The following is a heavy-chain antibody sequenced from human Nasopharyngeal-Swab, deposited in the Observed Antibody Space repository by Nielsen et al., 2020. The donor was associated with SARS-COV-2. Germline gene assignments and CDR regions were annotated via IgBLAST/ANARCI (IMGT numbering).Heavy chain of an antibody. D-gene: IGHD3-10*01. CDR1: GFTFRNFW. V-gene: IGHV3-74*01. Sequence: GGSLRLSCAVSGFTFRNFWMLWVRQAPGKGLVSVSRITSDGSDRAYADSVKGRFTISRDNAKNTLYLQMNSLRAEDTAVYYCARDYYGSIDYWGQGTLVTVSS. CDR3: ARDYYGSIDY. J-gene: IGHJ4*02. CDR2: ITSDGSDR.